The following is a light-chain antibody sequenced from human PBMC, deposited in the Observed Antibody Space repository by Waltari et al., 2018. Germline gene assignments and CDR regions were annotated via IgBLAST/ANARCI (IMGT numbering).Light chain of an antibody. J-gene: IGKJ3*01. CDR2: GGS. Sequence: IQLTQSPLSLSASVGDRVTITCRASQGISSYLAWYQQKAGRAPKLLIYGGSTLPNGVPSRFSGSGFGTDFTLTISSLQPEDFATYYCLQVNSYPFTF. V-gene: IGKV1-9*01. CDR3: LQVNSYPFT. CDR1: QGISSY.